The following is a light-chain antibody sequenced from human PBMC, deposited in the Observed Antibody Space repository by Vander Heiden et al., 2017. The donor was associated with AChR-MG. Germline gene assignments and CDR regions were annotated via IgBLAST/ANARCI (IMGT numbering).Light chain of an antibody. CDR2: LGS. CDR1: QSLLDTNGYNY. Sequence: EIVVTQSPLSMPVIAGEPASISCRANQSLLDTNGYNYLDWYLQKPGQSPQLLFYLGSNRASGVPDRFSGSGSRSDFTLTISSVEAEDVGVYSCIQSLQSYTFGQGTRLEIK. CDR3: IQSLQSYT. V-gene: IGKV2-28*01. J-gene: IGKJ2*01.